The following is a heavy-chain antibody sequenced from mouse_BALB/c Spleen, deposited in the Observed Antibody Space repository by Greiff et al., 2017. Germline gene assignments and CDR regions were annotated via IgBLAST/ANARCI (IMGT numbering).Heavy chain of an antibody. V-gene: IGHV5-9-4*01. J-gene: IGHJ2*01. D-gene: IGHD2-1*01. CDR3: AREAAYGNYFDY. CDR1: GFTFSSYA. CDR2: ISSGGSYT. Sequence: EVKVVESGGGLVKPGGSLKLSCAASGFTFSSYAMSWVRQSPEKRLEWVAEISSGGSYTYYPDTVTGRFTISRDNAKHTLYLEMSSLRSEDTAMYYCAREAAYGNYFDYWGQGTTLTVSS.